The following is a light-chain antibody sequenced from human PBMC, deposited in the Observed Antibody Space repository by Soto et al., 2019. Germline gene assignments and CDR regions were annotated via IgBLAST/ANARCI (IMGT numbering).Light chain of an antibody. CDR3: QKFNTASLT. V-gene: IGKV1-27*01. CDR1: QDISVY. CDR2: SAS. Sequence: DIQMTQSPSSLSASVGDRVTITCRASQDISVYLAWYQQKPGKVPKLLIYSASTLQSGVPSRFSGSGSGTDITLTISSLQPEDVATYYCQKFNTASLTCGQGTRLEIK. J-gene: IGKJ5*01.